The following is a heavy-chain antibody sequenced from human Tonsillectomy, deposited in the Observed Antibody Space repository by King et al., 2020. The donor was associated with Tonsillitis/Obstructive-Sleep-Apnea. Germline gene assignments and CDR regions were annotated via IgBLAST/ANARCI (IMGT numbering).Heavy chain of an antibody. CDR1: GFTFTSSA. J-gene: IGHJ4*02. Sequence: QLVQSGPEVKKPGTSVKVSCKASGFTFTSSAVQWVRQARGQRLEWIGWNVVGSGNTNYAQKFQERVTITRDMSTSTASMELSSLRTEDTAVYYCAAVSFWSGYYSFDYWGQGTLVTVSS. D-gene: IGHD3-3*01. CDR3: AAVSFWSGYYSFDY. V-gene: IGHV1-58*01. CDR2: NVVGSGNT.